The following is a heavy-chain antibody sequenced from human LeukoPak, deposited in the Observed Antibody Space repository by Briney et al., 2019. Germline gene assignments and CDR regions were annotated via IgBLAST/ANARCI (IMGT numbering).Heavy chain of an antibody. CDR3: AKDRGSSIVAADSLLFDY. D-gene: IGHD6-13*01. CDR2: ISGSGGST. V-gene: IGHV3-23*01. CDR1: GFTFSSYA. Sequence: GVSLRLSCAASGFTFSSYAMSWVRQAPGKGLEWVSAISGSGGSTYYADSVKGRFTISRDNSKNTLYLQMNSLRAEDTAVYYCAKDRGSSIVAADSLLFDYWGQGTLVTVSS. J-gene: IGHJ4*02.